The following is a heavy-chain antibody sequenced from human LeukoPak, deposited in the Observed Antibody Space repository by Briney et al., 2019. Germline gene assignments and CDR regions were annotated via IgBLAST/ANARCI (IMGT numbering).Heavy chain of an antibody. CDR2: IKQDGSGE. Sequence: GGSLRLXCAASGFTFSDYWMSWDRQAPGKGREWVANIKQDGSGEAYVDSVRGRFTISRDNARNSLYLQMSNLRAEDTAVYYCARNAFDIWGQGTMVIVSS. CDR1: GFTFSDYW. J-gene: IGHJ3*02. V-gene: IGHV3-7*01. CDR3: ARNAFDI.